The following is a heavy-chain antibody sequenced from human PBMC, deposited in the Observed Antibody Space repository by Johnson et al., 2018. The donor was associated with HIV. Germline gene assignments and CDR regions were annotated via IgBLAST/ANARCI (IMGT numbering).Heavy chain of an antibody. V-gene: IGHV3-30-3*01. Sequence: QVQLVESGGGVVQPGRSLRLSCAASGFTFSSYAMHWVRQAPGKGLEWVAVISYDGSNQYYAASVKGRFTLSRENSEKTLYLQMNSLRVEDTALYYCAKVSSSSTWAHDPFDVWGQGTMVTVSS. CDR2: ISYDGSNQ. J-gene: IGHJ3*01. CDR3: AKVSSSSTWAHDPFDV. CDR1: GFTFSSYA. D-gene: IGHD6-6*01.